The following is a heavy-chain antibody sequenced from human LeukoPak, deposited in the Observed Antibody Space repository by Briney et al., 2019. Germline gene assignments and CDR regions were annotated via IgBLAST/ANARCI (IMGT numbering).Heavy chain of an antibody. J-gene: IGHJ4*02. CDR3: ARESVRRISMRAKGFFDY. CDR1: GFTFSSYS. V-gene: IGHV3-21*01. D-gene: IGHD3-22*01. CDR2: ISSSSSYI. Sequence: GGSLRLSCAASGFTFSSYSMNWVRQAPGKGLEWVSSISSSSSYIYYADSVKGRFTISRDNAKSTLFLQMDRLRAEDTAVYYCARESVRRISMRAKGFFDYWGQGTRVTVSS.